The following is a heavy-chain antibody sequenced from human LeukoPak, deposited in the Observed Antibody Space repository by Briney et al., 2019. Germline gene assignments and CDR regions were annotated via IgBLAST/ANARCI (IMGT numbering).Heavy chain of an antibody. J-gene: IGHJ4*02. D-gene: IGHD2-2*01. Sequence: GGSLRLSCAASGFTFSSYSMNWVRQAPGKGLEWVSSISSTSSYIYYADSVKGRFTISRDNAKNSLYLQMNSLRAEGTAVYYCAGPSSTVYWGRGTLVTVSS. CDR1: GFTFSSYS. V-gene: IGHV3-21*01. CDR2: ISSTSSYI. CDR3: AGPSSTVY.